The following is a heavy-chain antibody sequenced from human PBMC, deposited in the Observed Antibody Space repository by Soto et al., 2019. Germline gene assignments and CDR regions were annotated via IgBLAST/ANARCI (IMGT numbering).Heavy chain of an antibody. CDR1: GCTFSCYA. Sequence: SVKVSCKAFGCTFSCYAISWVRQAPGQGLEWIGGIIPIFGTANYAKTFQGRVTITADESMSTDYMELIIMRSEDKAVYYCARDYRMTTVTTKAFDIWGRGTMVTVS. CDR2: IIPIFGTA. CDR3: ARDYRMTTVTTKAFDI. J-gene: IGHJ3*02. D-gene: IGHD4-17*01. V-gene: IGHV1-69*13.